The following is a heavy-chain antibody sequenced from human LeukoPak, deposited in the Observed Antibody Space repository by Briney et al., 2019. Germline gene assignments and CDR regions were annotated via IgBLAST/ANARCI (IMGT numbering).Heavy chain of an antibody. D-gene: IGHD6-13*01. V-gene: IGHV1-2*04. J-gene: IGHJ6*02. Sequence: GASVKVSCKASGYTFTGYYMHWVRQAPGQGLEWMGWINPNSGGTNYAQKFQGWVTMTRDTSISTACMELSRLRSDDTAAYYCARASVIGGYSSSWYYYYYGMDVWGQGTTVTVSS. CDR3: ARASVIGGYSSSWYYYYYGMDV. CDR1: GYTFTGYY. CDR2: INPNSGGT.